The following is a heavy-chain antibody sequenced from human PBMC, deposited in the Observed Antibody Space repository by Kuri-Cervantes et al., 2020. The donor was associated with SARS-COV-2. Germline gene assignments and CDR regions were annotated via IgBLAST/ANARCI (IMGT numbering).Heavy chain of an antibody. V-gene: IGHV4-39*07. J-gene: IGHJ4*02. CDR3: ARARLVGAVIFDY. D-gene: IGHD1-26*01. CDR2: IYYSGSA. CDR1: GGSISSSSYY. Sequence: SETLSLTCTVSGGSISSSSYYWGWIRQPPGKGLEWIGSIYYSGSAYYNPSLKSRVTISVDTSKNQFSLKLSSVTAADTAVYYCARARLVGAVIFDYWGQGTLVTVSS.